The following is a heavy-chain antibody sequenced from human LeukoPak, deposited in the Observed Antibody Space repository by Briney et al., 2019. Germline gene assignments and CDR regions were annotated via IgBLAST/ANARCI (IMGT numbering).Heavy chain of an antibody. D-gene: IGHD6-6*01. CDR1: GFTFSSYS. CDR3: AKGGSSPYYYYYGMDV. Sequence: GGSLRLSCAASGFTFSSYSMNWVRQAPGKGLEWVSAISGSGGSTYYADSVKGRFTISRDNSKNTLYLQMNSLRAEDTAVYYCAKGGSSPYYYYYGMDVWGQGTTVTVSS. V-gene: IGHV3-23*01. CDR2: ISGSGGST. J-gene: IGHJ6*02.